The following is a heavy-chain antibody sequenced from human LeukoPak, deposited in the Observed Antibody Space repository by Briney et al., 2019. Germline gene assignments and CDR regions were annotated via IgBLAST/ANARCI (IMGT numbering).Heavy chain of an antibody. CDR3: VTGVPWD. V-gene: IGHV1-8*01. D-gene: IGHD1-26*01. J-gene: IGHJ4*02. CDR2: MHPKTGRT. CDR1: GNTFTTYD. Sequence: SVKVSCKCSGNTFTTYDFNWVRQAPGQGFEWMGWMHPKTGRTGFAQKFRGRSTMTRNISINTAYLEVTNLRSEDTALYYCVTGVPWDWGQGSLITVSS.